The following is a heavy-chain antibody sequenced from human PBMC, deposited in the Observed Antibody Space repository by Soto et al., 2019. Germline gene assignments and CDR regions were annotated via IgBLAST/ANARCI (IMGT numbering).Heavy chain of an antibody. Sequence: SETLSLTCTVSGGSVSSGSYYWSWIRQPPGKGLEWIGYIYYSGSTNYNPSLKSRVTISVDTSKNQFSLKLSSVTAADTAVYYCARTAGGTIFGVVIPSNYFDYWGQGTLVTVSS. CDR2: IYYSGST. D-gene: IGHD3-3*01. J-gene: IGHJ4*02. V-gene: IGHV4-61*01. CDR1: GGSVSSGSYY. CDR3: ARTAGGTIFGVVIPSNYFDY.